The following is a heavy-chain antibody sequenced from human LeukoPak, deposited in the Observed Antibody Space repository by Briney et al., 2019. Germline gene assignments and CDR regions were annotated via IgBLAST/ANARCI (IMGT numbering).Heavy chain of an antibody. Sequence: PGTSLRLSCAASGFTFSNYAMHWVRQGPGKGLEWVAIMSNDGSNEKYADSVRGRFTISRDNSKSTLYVQMNSLRSEDTAVYYCARGTGSGSYIIDYWGQGILVTVSS. CDR3: ARGTGSGSYIIDY. V-gene: IGHV3-30*04. CDR2: MSNDGSNE. D-gene: IGHD3-10*01. CDR1: GFTFSNYA. J-gene: IGHJ4*02.